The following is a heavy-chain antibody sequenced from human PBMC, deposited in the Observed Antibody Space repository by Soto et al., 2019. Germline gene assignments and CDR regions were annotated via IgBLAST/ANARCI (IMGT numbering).Heavy chain of an antibody. CDR3: ATELTIFGVVGQNWFDP. CDR1: GYTFTSYG. Sequence: ASVKVSCKASGYTFTSYGISWVRQAPGQGLEWMGWISAYNGNTNYAQKLQGRVTMTKDTSTSTAYMELSSLRSEDTAVYYCATELTIFGVVGQNWFDPWGQGPLVTVSS. V-gene: IGHV1-18*01. J-gene: IGHJ5*02. CDR2: ISAYNGNT. D-gene: IGHD3-3*01.